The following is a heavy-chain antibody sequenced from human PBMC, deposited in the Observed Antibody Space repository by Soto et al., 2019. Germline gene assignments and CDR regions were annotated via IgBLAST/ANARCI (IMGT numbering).Heavy chain of an antibody. D-gene: IGHD3-9*01. CDR2: IKQDGSEK. CDR3: ARDAETYYDILTGYYPRYYGMDV. V-gene: IGHV3-7*01. Sequence: EVQLVESGGGLVQPGGSLRLSCAASGFTFSSYWMSWVRQAPGKGLEWVANIKQDGSEKYYVDSVKGRFTISRDNAKNSLYLQMNSLRAEDTAVYYCARDAETYYDILTGYYPRYYGMDVWGQGTTVTVSS. CDR1: GFTFSSYW. J-gene: IGHJ6*02.